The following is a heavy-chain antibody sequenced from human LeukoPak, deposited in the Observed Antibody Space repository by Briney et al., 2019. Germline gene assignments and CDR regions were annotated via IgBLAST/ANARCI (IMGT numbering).Heavy chain of an antibody. CDR3: ARGRGEGRGIAMVRGVRAPSYNWFDP. D-gene: IGHD3-10*01. CDR2: IYYSGST. Sequence: PSETLSLTCTVSGDSLSTYYWSWIRQPPGKGLEWIGYIYYSGSTNYNPSLKSRVTISVDTSKNQFSLKLSSVTAADTAVYYCARGRGEGRGIAMVRGVRAPSYNWFDPWGHGTQVTVSS. CDR1: GDSLSTYY. J-gene: IGHJ5*02. V-gene: IGHV4-59*12.